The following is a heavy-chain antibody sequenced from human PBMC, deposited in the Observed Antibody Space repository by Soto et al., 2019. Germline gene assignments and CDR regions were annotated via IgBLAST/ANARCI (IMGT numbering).Heavy chain of an antibody. D-gene: IGHD3-10*01. CDR3: ASMGYHYGSGSYTIDY. CDR2: MYNSGST. J-gene: IGHJ4*02. CDR1: GGSISSYY. Sequence: SETLSLTCTVSGGSISSYYWTWIRQPPGKGLEWIGFMYNSGSTHYNPSLKSRVTISLDTSKNQFSLNLRSVTAADTAVYYCASMGYHYGSGSYTIDYWGQGTLVTVSS. V-gene: IGHV4-59*08.